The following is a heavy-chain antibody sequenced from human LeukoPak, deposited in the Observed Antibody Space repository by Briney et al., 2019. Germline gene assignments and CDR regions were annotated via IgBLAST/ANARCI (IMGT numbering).Heavy chain of an antibody. D-gene: IGHD4-17*01. CDR2: GQYDGSNK. CDR1: GFTFSSYG. CDR3: AKDLTTVTFFDY. V-gene: IGHV3-30*02. J-gene: IGHJ4*02. Sequence: GGSLRLSCAASGFTFSSYGMHWVRQAPGKGLGWVAFGQYDGSNKYYADSVKGRFTISRDNSKNTLYLQMNSLRAEDTAVYYCAKDLTTVTFFDYWGQGTLVTVSS.